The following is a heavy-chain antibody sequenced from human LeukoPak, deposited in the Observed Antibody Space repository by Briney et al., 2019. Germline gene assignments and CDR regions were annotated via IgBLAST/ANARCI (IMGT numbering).Heavy chain of an antibody. D-gene: IGHD5-18*01. CDR1: GFTFSSAW. J-gene: IGHJ4*02. Sequence: GGSLRLSCAGSGFTFSSAWMTWVRQTPGKGLEWVSYISSSSSTIYYADSVKGRFTISRDNAKNSLYLQMNSLRAEDTAVYYCARVGIQLWLPYFDYWGQGTLVTVSS. CDR3: ARVGIQLWLPYFDY. V-gene: IGHV3-48*01. CDR2: ISSSSSTI.